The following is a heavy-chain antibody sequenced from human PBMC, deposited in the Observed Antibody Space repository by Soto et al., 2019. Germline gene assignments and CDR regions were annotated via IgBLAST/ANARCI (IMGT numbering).Heavy chain of an antibody. CDR2: IRSKANSYAT. V-gene: IGHV3-73*01. Sequence: EVQLVESGGGLVQPGGSLKLSCAASGFTFSGSAMHWVRQASGKGLEWVGRIRSKANSYATAYAASVKGRFTISRDDSKNTSYLQMNSRKTEDTAVYYCTRRSSGTYYYEEFDPWGQGTLVTVSS. D-gene: IGHD3-22*01. CDR1: GFTFSGSA. J-gene: IGHJ5*02. CDR3: TRRSSGTYYYEEFDP.